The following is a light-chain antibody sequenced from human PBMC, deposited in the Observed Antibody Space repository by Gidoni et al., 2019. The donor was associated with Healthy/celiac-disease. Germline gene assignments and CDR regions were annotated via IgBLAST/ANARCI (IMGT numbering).Light chain of an antibody. CDR2: AAS. CDR3: QQSYSTPPT. Sequence: DIQMTQSPSSLSASVGDRVTITSRASQSISSYLNWYQQKPGKAPKLLIYAASSLQSGVPSRFSGSGSGTDFTLTISSLQPEDFATYYCQQSYSTPPTFGGGTQVEIK. V-gene: IGKV1-39*01. CDR1: QSISSY. J-gene: IGKJ4*01.